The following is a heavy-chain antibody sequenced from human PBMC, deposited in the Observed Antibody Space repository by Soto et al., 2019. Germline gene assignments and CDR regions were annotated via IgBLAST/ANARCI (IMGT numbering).Heavy chain of an antibody. CDR1: GGTISGDYF. CDR3: AREPHATTGNRIDS. CDR2: VYNTGST. V-gene: IGHV4-30-4*01. Sequence: PSGSLSLTCTVSGGTISGDYFCSWIRQAPGKGLEWIGYVYNTGSTYHNPSLKSRGSISVDTSNNQFSLKLSSVTAADTAVYFCAREPHATTGNRIDSWGQGIPVTVSS. J-gene: IGHJ5*01. D-gene: IGHD1-26*01.